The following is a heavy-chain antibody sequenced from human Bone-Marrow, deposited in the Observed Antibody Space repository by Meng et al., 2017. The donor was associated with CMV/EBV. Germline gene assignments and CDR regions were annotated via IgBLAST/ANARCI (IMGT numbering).Heavy chain of an antibody. Sequence: ASVKVSCKASGYTFTGYYMHWVRQAPGQGLEWMGWINPNSGGTNYAQKFQGRVTMTRDTSISTAYMELSRLRSDDTAVYYCAILVAYCGGDGPLVEDYWGQGTLVTVSS. CDR1: GYTFTGYY. V-gene: IGHV1-2*02. D-gene: IGHD2-21*01. CDR3: AILVAYCGGDGPLVEDY. J-gene: IGHJ4*02. CDR2: INPNSGGT.